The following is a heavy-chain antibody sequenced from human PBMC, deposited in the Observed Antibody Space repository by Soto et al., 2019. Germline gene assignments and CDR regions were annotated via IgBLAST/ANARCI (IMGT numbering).Heavy chain of an antibody. J-gene: IGHJ4*02. CDR3: TPGDWYFDY. CDR1: GFTFSSYA. V-gene: IGHV3-23*01. D-gene: IGHD7-27*01. Sequence: EVQLLESGGGLEQPGGSLRLSCAASGFTFSSYAMTWVRQAPGKGLEWVSGISTGGGSTYYADSVKGRFTVSRDYSKNTLSLQMNSLRAEDTAVYYCTPGDWYFDYWGQGTLVTVSS. CDR2: ISTGGGST.